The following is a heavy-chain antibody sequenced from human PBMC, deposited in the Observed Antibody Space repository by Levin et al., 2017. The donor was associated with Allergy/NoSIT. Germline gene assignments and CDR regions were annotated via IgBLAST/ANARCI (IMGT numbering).Heavy chain of an antibody. Sequence: AGGSLRLSCAASGFTFSNAWMSWVRQAPGKGLEWVGRIKSKTDGGTTDYAAPVKGRFTISRDDSKNTLYLQMNSLKTEDTAVYYCTTDGYDYIWGSYRPEPYYFDYWGQGTLVTVSS. D-gene: IGHD3-16*02. CDR2: IKSKTDGGTT. CDR1: GFTFSNAW. CDR3: TTDGYDYIWGSYRPEPYYFDY. V-gene: IGHV3-15*01. J-gene: IGHJ4*02.